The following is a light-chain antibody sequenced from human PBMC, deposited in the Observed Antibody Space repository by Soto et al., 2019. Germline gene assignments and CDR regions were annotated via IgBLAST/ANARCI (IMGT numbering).Light chain of an antibody. CDR1: QSVSSN. V-gene: IGKV3-15*01. CDR2: ATS. J-gene: IGKJ1*01. Sequence: EIVMTPSPGTLSLSPGERATLSCRASQSVSSNLAWYQQKPGQAPRLLIYATSSRATGVPTRFSGSGSGTDFTLTISSLQSEDFAVYYCQQYNNWPPWTFGQGTKVDIK. CDR3: QQYNNWPPWT.